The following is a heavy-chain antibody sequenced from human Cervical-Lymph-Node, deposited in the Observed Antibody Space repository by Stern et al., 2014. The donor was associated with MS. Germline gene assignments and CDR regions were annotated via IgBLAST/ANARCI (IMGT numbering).Heavy chain of an antibody. CDR3: ARDQGDYGSGSENSWFDP. V-gene: IGHV1-69*06. CDR2: IIPGLGTT. D-gene: IGHD3-10*01. CDR1: RDTFSHYA. Sequence: VQLVESGDEVKKPGSSVKVSCKASRDTFSHYALSWVRQAPEQGLEWMGGIIPGLGTTSYAQKFQGRSTISAETSTNTLYMELSSLRSEDTAVYFCARDQGDYGSGSENSWFDPWGQGTLVTVSS. J-gene: IGHJ5*02.